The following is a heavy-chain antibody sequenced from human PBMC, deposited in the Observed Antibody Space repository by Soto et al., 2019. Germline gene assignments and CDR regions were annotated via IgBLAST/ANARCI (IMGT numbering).Heavy chain of an antibody. J-gene: IGHJ6*02. V-gene: IGHV3-48*02. CDR3: ARDSLSIVGAKDYYYGMDV. D-gene: IGHD1-26*01. Sequence: PGGSLRLSCAASGFTFSSYSMNWVRQAPGKGLEWVSYISSSSSTIYYADSVKGRFTISRDNAKNSLYLQMNSPRDEDTAVYYCARDSLSIVGAKDYYYGMDVWGQGTTVTVSS. CDR1: GFTFSSYS. CDR2: ISSSSSTI.